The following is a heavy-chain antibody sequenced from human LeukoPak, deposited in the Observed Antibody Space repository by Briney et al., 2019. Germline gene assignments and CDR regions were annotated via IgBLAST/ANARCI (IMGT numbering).Heavy chain of an antibody. CDR3: AREVGYYDSSGTEVDAFDI. D-gene: IGHD3-22*01. CDR1: GGTFSSYA. CDR2: IIPIFGTA. Sequence: ASVKVSCKASGGTFSSYAISWVRQAPGQGLEWMGGIIPIFGTANYAQKLQGRVTITADKSTSTAYMELSSLRSEDTAVYYCAREVGYYDSSGTEVDAFDIWGQGTMVTVSS. V-gene: IGHV1-69*06. J-gene: IGHJ3*02.